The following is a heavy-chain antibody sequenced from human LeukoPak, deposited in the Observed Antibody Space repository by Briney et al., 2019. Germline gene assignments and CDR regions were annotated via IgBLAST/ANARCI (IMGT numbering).Heavy chain of an antibody. CDR3: ATLPPYYYDSSGRNSY. Sequence: GASVKVSCKVSEYTLTELSMHWVRQAPGKGLEWMGGFDPEDGETIYAQKFQGRVTMTEDTSTDTAYMELSSLRSEDTAVYYCATLPPYYYDSSGRNSYWGQGTLVTVSS. V-gene: IGHV1-24*01. CDR2: FDPEDGET. J-gene: IGHJ4*02. D-gene: IGHD3-22*01. CDR1: EYTLTELS.